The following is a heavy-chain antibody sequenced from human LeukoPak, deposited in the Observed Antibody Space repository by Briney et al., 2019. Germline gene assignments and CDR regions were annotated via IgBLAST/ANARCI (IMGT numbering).Heavy chain of an antibody. J-gene: IGHJ4*02. CDR3: AKDYYGSGSYYNGDTDY. V-gene: IGHV3-30*02. D-gene: IGHD3-10*01. CDR2: IRYDGSNK. Sequence: PGGSLRLSCAASGFTFSSYGMHWARQAPGKGLEWVAFIRYDGSNKYYADSVKGRFTISRDNSKNTLYLQMNSLRAEDTAVYYCAKDYYGSGSYYNGDTDYWGQGTLVTVSS. CDR1: GFTFSSYG.